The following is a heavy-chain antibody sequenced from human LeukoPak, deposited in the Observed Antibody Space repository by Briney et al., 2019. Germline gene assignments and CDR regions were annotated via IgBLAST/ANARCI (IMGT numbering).Heavy chain of an antibody. CDR2: INPNSGGT. CDR3: ARVDYDYVWGSPEFDY. CDR1: GYTFTGYY. D-gene: IGHD3-16*01. J-gene: IGHJ4*02. Sequence: ASVKVSCKASGYTFTGYYMHWVRQAPGQGLEWMGWINPNSGGTNYAQKCKGSVTMTRDTSISPAYMELSRLRSDETAVYYCARVDYDYVWGSPEFDYWGQGPLVTVSS. V-gene: IGHV1-2*02.